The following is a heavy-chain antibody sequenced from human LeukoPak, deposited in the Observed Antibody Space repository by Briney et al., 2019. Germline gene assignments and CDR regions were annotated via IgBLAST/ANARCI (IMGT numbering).Heavy chain of an antibody. Sequence: GGSLRLSCAASGFTFSDYAMSWVRQAPGRGVEGVSGIIGSGGSTYYADSVKGRFTISTDNPKNTLYLQMNILSADDTAVYYCAKEAGYSGYDFGDYWGQGTLVTVSS. D-gene: IGHD5-12*01. V-gene: IGHV3-23*01. CDR1: GFTFSDYA. CDR2: IIGSGGST. CDR3: AKEAGYSGYDFGDY. J-gene: IGHJ4*02.